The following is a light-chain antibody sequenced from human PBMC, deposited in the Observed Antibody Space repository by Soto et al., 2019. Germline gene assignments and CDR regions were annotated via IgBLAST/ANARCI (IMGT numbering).Light chain of an antibody. J-gene: IGKJ1*01. Sequence: EVVMTQSPATLSVSSGERVTLSCRASEGVRTNLAWYQQKPGQAPRLLIYDASTRADAVPARFSGSGSGTDFTLTISSLQSEDFAVYYCQQYNNWPPWTFGHGTKLDIK. CDR1: EGVRTN. V-gene: IGKV3-15*01. CDR2: DAS. CDR3: QQYNNWPPWT.